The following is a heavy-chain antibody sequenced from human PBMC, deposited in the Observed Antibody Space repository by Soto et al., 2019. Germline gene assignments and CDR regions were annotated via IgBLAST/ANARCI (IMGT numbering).Heavy chain of an antibody. CDR1: GFSFRSYW. CDR2: ISSDGSTT. Sequence: VQLVESGGDLVQSGGSLGLSCAASGFSFRSYWMHWVRQAPGKGLVWVARISSDGSTTTYADSASGRFIISRDNDANILYLQISSLRAEDTAVYYCAREYYGVLTGYYNDFWGQGTLVTVSS. J-gene: IGHJ4*02. D-gene: IGHD3-9*01. V-gene: IGHV3-74*01. CDR3: AREYYGVLTGYYNDF.